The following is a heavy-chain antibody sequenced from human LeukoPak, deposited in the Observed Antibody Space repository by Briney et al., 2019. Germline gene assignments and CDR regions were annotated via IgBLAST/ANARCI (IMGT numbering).Heavy chain of an antibody. D-gene: IGHD3-3*01. V-gene: IGHV4-39*07. CDR1: GGSNSSSSYY. J-gene: IGHJ6*03. CDR2: IYYSGST. Sequence: SETLSLTCTVSGGSNSSSSYYWGWIRQPPGKGLEWIGSIYYSGSTYYNPSLKSRVTISVDTSKNQFSLKLSSVTAADTAVYYCARDYDFWSGYYDYYYMDVWGKGTTVTVSS. CDR3: ARDYDFWSGYYDYYYMDV.